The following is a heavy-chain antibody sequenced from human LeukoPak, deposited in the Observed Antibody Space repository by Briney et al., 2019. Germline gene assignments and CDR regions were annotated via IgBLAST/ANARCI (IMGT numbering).Heavy chain of an antibody. Sequence: PSETLSLTCTVSGGSISSSSYYWSWIRQPAGKGLEWIGRIYTSGSANYNPSLKSRVTISVDTSKNQFSLKLSSVTAADTAVYYCARGNYYDRLYAPYYFDYWGQGTLVTVSS. CDR3: ARGNYYDRLYAPYYFDY. V-gene: IGHV4-61*02. J-gene: IGHJ4*02. CDR2: IYTSGSA. CDR1: GGSISSSSYY. D-gene: IGHD3-22*01.